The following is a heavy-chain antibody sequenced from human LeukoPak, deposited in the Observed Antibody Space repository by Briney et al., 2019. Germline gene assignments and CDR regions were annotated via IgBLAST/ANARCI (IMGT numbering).Heavy chain of an antibody. D-gene: IGHD2-2*02. CDR2: INPDSGGT. CDR1: GYTFTGYY. CDR3: ARAIVPASIRDY. Sequence: ASMKVSCKASGYTFTGYYMHWVRQAPGQGLEWMGRINPDSGGTNYAQKFQGRVTMTRDTSISTAYMELNSLRSDDTAVYYCARAIVPASIRDYWGQGTLVTVSS. V-gene: IGHV1-2*06. J-gene: IGHJ4*02.